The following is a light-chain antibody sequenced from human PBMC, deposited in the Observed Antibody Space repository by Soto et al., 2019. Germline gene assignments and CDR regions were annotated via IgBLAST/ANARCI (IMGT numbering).Light chain of an antibody. CDR1: QSVGTN. Sequence: EIVVSQSPGTLSVSTGERTTLSCRASQSVGTNLAWYQQELGQPPRLLIYGASTRATSIPARFSGSGSGTEFTLTISSLRSEDSAVYYCQQYLQWPRTFGQGTKVDIK. CDR2: GAS. J-gene: IGKJ1*01. CDR3: QQYLQWPRT. V-gene: IGKV3-15*01.